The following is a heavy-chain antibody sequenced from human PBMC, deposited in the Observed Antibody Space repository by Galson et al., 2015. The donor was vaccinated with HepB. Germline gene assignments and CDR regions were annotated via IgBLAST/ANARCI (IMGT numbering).Heavy chain of an antibody. D-gene: IGHD2-2*01. V-gene: IGHV2-26*01. J-gene: IGHJ3*02. CDR3: ARNENYAGDAFDI. Sequence: PALVKPTQTLTLTCTVSGFSLSNARMGVSWIRQPPGKALEWLAHIFSNDVKSYSTSLRSRLTISKDTSNSQVVLTMTNMDPVDTATYFCARNENYAGDAFDIWGQGTMVTVSS. CDR1: GFSLSNARMG. CDR2: IFSNDVK.